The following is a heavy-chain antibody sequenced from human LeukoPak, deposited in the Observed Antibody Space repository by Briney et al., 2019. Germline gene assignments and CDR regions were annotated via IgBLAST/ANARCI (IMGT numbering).Heavy chain of an antibody. CDR3: ARGRYCSADICSGGDAFDI. V-gene: IGHV4-4*07. Sequence: PSETLSLTCTVSGGSINNYYWSRIRQPAGKGLEWIGRIYTRGSTNYNPSLKSRVTMSVDTSKNQFSLKLSSVTAADTAVYYCARGRYCSADICSGGDAFDIWGQGTMVSVSS. J-gene: IGHJ3*02. D-gene: IGHD2-15*01. CDR2: IYTRGST. CDR1: GGSINNYY.